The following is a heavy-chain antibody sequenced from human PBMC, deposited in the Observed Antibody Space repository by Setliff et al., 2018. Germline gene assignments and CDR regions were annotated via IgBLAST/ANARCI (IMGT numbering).Heavy chain of an antibody. CDR2: INHSGST. D-gene: IGHD5-18*01. J-gene: IGHJ4*02. CDR1: SGSFSGYY. V-gene: IGHV4-34*01. Sequence: PSETLSLTCAVYSGSFSGYYWSWIRQPPGKGLEWIGEINHSGSTNYNPSLKSRVTISVDTSKNQFTLKVNSVTAADTAVYYCARSSPSGDSYGPLDYWGQGTLVTVSS. CDR3: ARSSPSGDSYGPLDY.